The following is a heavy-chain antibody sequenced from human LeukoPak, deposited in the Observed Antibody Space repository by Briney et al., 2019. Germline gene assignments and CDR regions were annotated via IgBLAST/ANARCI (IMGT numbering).Heavy chain of an antibody. J-gene: IGHJ4*02. D-gene: IGHD3-10*02. Sequence: KSSETLSLTCTVSGGSISGSSYYWGWIRQSPRKGLEWIGSIYYIGSTYYNPSLKSRVTISVDKSKNQFSLKLKSVTAADTAVYYCVSRAPRDNYVRYLPMNYWGQGTLVTVSS. V-gene: IGHV4-39*07. CDR2: IYYIGST. CDR3: VSRAPRDNYVRYLPMNY. CDR1: GGSISGSSYY.